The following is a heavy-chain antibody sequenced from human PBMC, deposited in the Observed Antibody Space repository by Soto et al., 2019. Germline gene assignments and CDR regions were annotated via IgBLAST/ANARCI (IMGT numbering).Heavy chain of an antibody. J-gene: IGHJ6*02. V-gene: IGHV4-59*01. CDR3: ARCYYGSGSRRDYYGMDV. CDR2: IYYSGST. Sequence: PSETLSLTCTVSGGSISSYYWSWIRQPPGKGLEWIGYIYYSGSTNYNPSLKSRVTISVDTSKNQFSLKLSSVTAADTAVYYCARCYYGSGSRRDYYGMDVWGQGTTVTVSS. CDR1: GGSISSYY. D-gene: IGHD3-10*01.